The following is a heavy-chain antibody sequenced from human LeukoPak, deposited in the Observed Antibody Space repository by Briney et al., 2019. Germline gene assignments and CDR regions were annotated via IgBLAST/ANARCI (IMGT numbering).Heavy chain of an antibody. V-gene: IGHV3-30-3*01. D-gene: IGHD1-26*01. J-gene: IGHJ3*02. CDR3: QGSYDPFDI. Sequence: GRCLRLSCAASGFTVSSYAMHWVRQAPGKGLEWVAVISYDGSNKYYADPVKGRFTISRDNSKNTLYLQMNSLRAEDTAVYYCQGSYDPFDIWGQGTMVTVSS. CDR2: ISYDGSNK. CDR1: GFTVSSYA.